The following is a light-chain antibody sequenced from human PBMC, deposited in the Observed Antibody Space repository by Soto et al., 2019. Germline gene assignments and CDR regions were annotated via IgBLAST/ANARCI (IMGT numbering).Light chain of an antibody. CDR3: SSYAGSNSVV. Sequence: QSALTQPRSVSGSPGQSVTISCTGTSSDVGGYNYVSWYQQHPGKAPKLMIYDVSTWPSGVPDRFSGSKSGNTASLTISGLQAEDEADYYCSSYAGSNSVVFGGGTKLTVL. J-gene: IGLJ2*01. CDR1: SSDVGGYNY. CDR2: DVS. V-gene: IGLV2-11*01.